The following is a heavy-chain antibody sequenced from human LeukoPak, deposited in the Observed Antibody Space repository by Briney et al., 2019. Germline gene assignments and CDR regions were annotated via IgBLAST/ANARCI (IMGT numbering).Heavy chain of an antibody. J-gene: IGHJ3*02. CDR2: ISGRGDNT. Sequence: GGSLRLSCAASGFTFTTYAMSWVRQAPGKGLEWVSAISGRGDNTYYADSVKGRFTISRDNSKNTLFLQMNSLRAEDTSVYYCAKGIGVGLTFDVFDIWGQGTMVTVSS. CDR3: AKGIGVGLTFDVFDI. D-gene: IGHD2-15*01. V-gene: IGHV3-23*01. CDR1: GFTFTTYA.